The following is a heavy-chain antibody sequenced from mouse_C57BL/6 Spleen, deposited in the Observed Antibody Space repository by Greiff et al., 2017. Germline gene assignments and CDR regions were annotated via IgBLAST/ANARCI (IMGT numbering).Heavy chain of an antibody. V-gene: IGHV1-82*01. D-gene: IGHD1-1*01. CDR3: ARNSRSRYYFDY. J-gene: IGHJ2*01. CDR2: IYPGDGDT. Sequence: VMLVESGPELVKPGASVKISCKASGYAFSSSWMNWVKQRPGKGLEWIGRIYPGDGDTNYNGKFKGKATLTADKSSSTAYMQLSSLTSEDSAVYFCARNSRSRYYFDYWGQGTTLTVSS. CDR1: GYAFSSSW.